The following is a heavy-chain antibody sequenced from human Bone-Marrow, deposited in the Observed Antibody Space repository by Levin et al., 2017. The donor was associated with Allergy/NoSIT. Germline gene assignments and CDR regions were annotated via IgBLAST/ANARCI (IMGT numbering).Heavy chain of an antibody. CDR1: GFTFSNAW. D-gene: IGHD4-17*01. CDR3: TTDTPYGDYELDYYYYYGMDG. J-gene: IGHJ6*02. V-gene: IGHV3-15*01. Sequence: GGSLRLSCAASGFTFSNAWMSWVRQAPGKGLEWVGRIKSKTDGGTTDYAAPVKGRFTISRDDSKNTLYLQMNSLKTEDTAVYYCTTDTPYGDYELDYYYYYGMDGWGQGTTVTVSS. CDR2: IKSKTDGGTT.